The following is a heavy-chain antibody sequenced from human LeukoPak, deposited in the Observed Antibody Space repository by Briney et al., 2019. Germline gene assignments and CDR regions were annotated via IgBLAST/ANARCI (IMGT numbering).Heavy chain of an antibody. CDR2: IFPGDSDT. V-gene: IGHV5-51*01. CDR1: GYTFTNSW. J-gene: IGHJ5*02. D-gene: IGHD3-10*01. CDR3: ARSGHYYGPFDP. Sequence: GESLRISCKGSGYTFTNSWIAWVRQKPGKGLEWMGTIFPGDSDTRYSPSFQGQVTISADKSISTAYLQWSSLKASDTAMYYCARSGHYYGPFDPWGQGTLVTVSS.